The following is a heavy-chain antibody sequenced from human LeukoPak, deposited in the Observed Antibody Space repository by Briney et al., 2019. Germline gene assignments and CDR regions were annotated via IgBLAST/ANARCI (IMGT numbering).Heavy chain of an antibody. CDR2: ISSRGRTI. D-gene: IGHD6-13*01. CDR3: ARCRSYEQQLVQVYFDY. J-gene: IGHJ4*02. CDR1: GFTFSEYY. V-gene: IGHV3-11*01. Sequence: GGALRLSCAASGFTFSEYYMSWIRQAQGKGLEGVSYISSRGRTIYYADSVKGRFTISRDNANNSLYLQMNSLRAEDTAVYYCARCRSYEQQLVQVYFDYWGQGTLVTVSS.